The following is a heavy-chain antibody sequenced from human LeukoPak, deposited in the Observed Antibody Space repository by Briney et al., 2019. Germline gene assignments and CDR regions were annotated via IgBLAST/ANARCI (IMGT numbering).Heavy chain of an antibody. Sequence: PGGSLRLSCAASGFTFSSYAMHWVRQAPGKGLEWVAVISYDGSNKYYADSVKGRFTISRDNSKNTLYLQMNSPRAEDTAVYYCARDVSGYSYGSLSYWGQGTLVTVSS. CDR1: GFTFSSYA. CDR2: ISYDGSNK. CDR3: ARDVSGYSYGSLSY. J-gene: IGHJ4*02. V-gene: IGHV3-30-3*01. D-gene: IGHD5-18*01.